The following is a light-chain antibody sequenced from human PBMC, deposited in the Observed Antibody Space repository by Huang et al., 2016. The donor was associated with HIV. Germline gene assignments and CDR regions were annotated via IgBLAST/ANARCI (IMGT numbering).Light chain of an antibody. J-gene: IGKJ2*01. CDR2: GAS. Sequence: EIVLTQSPGTLSLSPGERTPLSCRASQSVSSSYLAWYQQKPGQAPRILIYGASSRATGIPDRFSGSGSGTDFTLTISRLEPEDFAVYYCQQYGGSPAYTFGQGTKLEIK. CDR1: QSVSSSY. CDR3: QQYGGSPAYT. V-gene: IGKV3-20*01.